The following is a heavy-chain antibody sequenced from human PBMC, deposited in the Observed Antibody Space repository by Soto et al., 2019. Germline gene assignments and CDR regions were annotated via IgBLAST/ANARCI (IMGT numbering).Heavy chain of an antibody. CDR1: GFTFSSYG. V-gene: IGHV3-30*18. D-gene: IGHD4-4*01. CDR2: ISYDGSNK. CDR3: AKEQTTEGAFDI. J-gene: IGHJ3*02. Sequence: QVQLVESGGGVVQPGRSLRLSCAASGFTFSSYGMHWVRQAPGKGLEWVAVISYDGSNKYYADSVKGRFTISRDNSKNTLYLQMNRLRAEDTAVYYCAKEQTTEGAFDIWGQGTMVTVSS.